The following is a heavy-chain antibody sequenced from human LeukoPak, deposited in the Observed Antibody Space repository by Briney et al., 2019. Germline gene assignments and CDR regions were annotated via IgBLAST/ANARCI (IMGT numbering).Heavy chain of an antibody. J-gene: IGHJ3*02. V-gene: IGHV4-4*02. CDR3: ARKRSDYYAFDI. CDR2: IYHIGST. CDR1: GGSISSSNW. D-gene: IGHD4-17*01. Sequence: SGTLSLTCAVSGGSISSSNWWSWVRQPPGKGLEWIGEIYHIGSTNYNPSLKSRATISVDKSKNQFSLKLSTVTAADTAVYYCARKRSDYYAFDIWGQGTMVTVSS.